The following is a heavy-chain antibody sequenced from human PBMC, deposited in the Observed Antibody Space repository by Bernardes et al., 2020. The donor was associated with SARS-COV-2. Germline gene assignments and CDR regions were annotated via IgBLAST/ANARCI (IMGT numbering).Heavy chain of an antibody. Sequence: GGSLRLSCAASGFTFSSYAMSWVRQAPGKGLEWVSAISGSGGSTYYADSVKGRFTISRDNSKNTLYLQMNSLRAEDTAVYYCAKPPQHFLITVTTEFDYWGQGTLVTVSS. CDR2: ISGSGGST. J-gene: IGHJ4*02. D-gene: IGHD4-17*01. CDR1: GFTFSSYA. CDR3: AKPPQHFLITVTTEFDY. V-gene: IGHV3-23*01.